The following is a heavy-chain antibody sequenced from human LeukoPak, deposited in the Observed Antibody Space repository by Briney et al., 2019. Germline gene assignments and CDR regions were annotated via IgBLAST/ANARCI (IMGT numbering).Heavy chain of an antibody. Sequence: GGSLRPSCAASGFTFSSYAMSWVRQAPGKGLEWVSAISGSGGSTYYADSVKGRFTISRDNSKNTLYLQMNSLRAEDTAVYYCAKDTEQWLVKGLDYWGQGTLVTVSS. D-gene: IGHD6-19*01. V-gene: IGHV3-23*01. CDR3: AKDTEQWLVKGLDY. J-gene: IGHJ4*02. CDR1: GFTFSSYA. CDR2: ISGSGGST.